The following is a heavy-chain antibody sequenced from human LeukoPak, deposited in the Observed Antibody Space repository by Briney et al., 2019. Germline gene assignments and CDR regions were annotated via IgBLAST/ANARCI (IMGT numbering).Heavy chain of an antibody. V-gene: IGHV4-39*01. Sequence: SETLSLTCTVSGGSISSSSYYWGWIRQPPGKALEWIASIYYSGCTHYNPSLKSRITISVDTSKNQFSLKLSSVTAADTAVYYCARRKDIVVLPASWDYWGQGTLVTVSS. D-gene: IGHD2-2*01. CDR2: IYYSGCT. CDR1: GGSISSSSYY. CDR3: ARRKDIVVLPASWDY. J-gene: IGHJ4*02.